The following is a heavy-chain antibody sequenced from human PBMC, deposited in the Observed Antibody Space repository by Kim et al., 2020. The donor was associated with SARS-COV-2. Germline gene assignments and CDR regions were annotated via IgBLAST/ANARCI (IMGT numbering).Heavy chain of an antibody. V-gene: IGHV7-4-1*02. J-gene: IGHJ5*02. CDR2: INTNTGNP. Sequence: ASVKVSCKASGYTFTSYSMNWVRQAPGQGLEWMGWINTNTGNPTYAQGFTGRFVFSLDTSVSTAYLQISSLKADDTAVYYCARGRLAVVGNWFDPWGQGTLVTVSS. CDR3: ARGRLAVVGNWFDP. CDR1: GYTFTSYS. D-gene: IGHD6-13*01.